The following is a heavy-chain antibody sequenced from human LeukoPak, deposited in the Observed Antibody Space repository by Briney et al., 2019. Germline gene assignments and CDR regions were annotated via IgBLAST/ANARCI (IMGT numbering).Heavy chain of an antibody. V-gene: IGHV3-48*01. J-gene: IGHJ5*02. Sequence: GGSLRLSCAASGFTFSSYSMNWVRQAPGKGLERVSYISSSSSTIYYADSVKGRFTISRDNSKNTLYLQMNSLRAEDTAVYYCAKDRRESSSWGGESWFDPWGQGTLVTVSS. CDR1: GFTFSSYS. D-gene: IGHD6-13*01. CDR2: ISSSSSTI. CDR3: AKDRRESSSWGGESWFDP.